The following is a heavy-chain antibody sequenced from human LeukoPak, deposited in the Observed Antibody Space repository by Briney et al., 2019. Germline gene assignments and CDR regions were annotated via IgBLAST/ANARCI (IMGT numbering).Heavy chain of an antibody. V-gene: IGHV1-8*01. CDR2: MNPNSGNT. J-gene: IGHJ5*02. CDR1: GHTFTGYD. Sequence: ASVKVSCKASGHTFTGYDINWVRQAPGQGLEWMGWMNPNSGNTGYAQKFQGRVTMTRNTSISTAYMELSSLRFEDTAVYYCARGMDYDFWSGYYFWFDPWGQGTLVTVSS. D-gene: IGHD3-3*01. CDR3: ARGMDYDFWSGYYFWFDP.